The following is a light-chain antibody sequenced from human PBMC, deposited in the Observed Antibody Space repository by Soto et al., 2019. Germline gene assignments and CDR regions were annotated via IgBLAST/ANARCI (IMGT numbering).Light chain of an antibody. CDR2: AAS. Sequence: DIQMTQSPSSVSASVGDRVTITCRASQGISSYLAWDQQKPGKAPKLLIYAASSLQSGVPSRFSGSGSGTDFTLTISSLQPEDFVSYYCQQANSFPLTFGGGTKLEIK. J-gene: IGKJ4*01. CDR3: QQANSFPLT. V-gene: IGKV1-12*01. CDR1: QGISSY.